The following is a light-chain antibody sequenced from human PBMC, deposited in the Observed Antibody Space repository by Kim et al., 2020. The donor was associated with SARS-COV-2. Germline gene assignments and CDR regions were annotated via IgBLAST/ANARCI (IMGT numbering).Light chain of an antibody. V-gene: IGKV1-5*01. CDR3: QQYLYYWT. CDR1: QSIGNY. CDR2: DAS. J-gene: IGKJ1*01. Sequence: GDRVTFTWRASQSIGNYLAWYQQKPGKAPKVLIYDASSLESGVPSRFSGSGSGTEFTLNINSLQPDDFATYYCQQYLYYWTFGQGTKVDIK.